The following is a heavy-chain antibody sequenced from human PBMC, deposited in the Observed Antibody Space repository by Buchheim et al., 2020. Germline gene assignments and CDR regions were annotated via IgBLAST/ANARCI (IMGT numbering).Heavy chain of an antibody. Sequence: EVQVVESGGGLVQPGGSLRLSCAASGFTFGRYWMHWVRQAPGGALVWVSRINEDGSHTTYTDSVKGRFTISRDNANNTLYLQMNSLTAEDTAVYYCSKDMSGAEDSWGQGTL. CDR3: SKDMSGAEDS. CDR2: INEDGSHT. D-gene: IGHD2-15*01. J-gene: IGHJ4*02. V-gene: IGHV3-74*03. CDR1: GFTFGRYW.